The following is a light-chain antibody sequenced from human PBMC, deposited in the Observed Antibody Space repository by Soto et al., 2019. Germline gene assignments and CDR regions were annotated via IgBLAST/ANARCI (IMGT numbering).Light chain of an antibody. CDR3: QQSYSTPIT. Sequence: DIEMAQSPSSLASTVGSRLSITSGASQSISSYLNWYQQKPGKAPKLLIYAASSLQSGVPSRFSGSGSGTDFTLTISSLQPEDFATYYCQQSYSTPITFGQGTRLEIK. CDR2: AAS. V-gene: IGKV1-39*01. J-gene: IGKJ5*01. CDR1: QSISSY.